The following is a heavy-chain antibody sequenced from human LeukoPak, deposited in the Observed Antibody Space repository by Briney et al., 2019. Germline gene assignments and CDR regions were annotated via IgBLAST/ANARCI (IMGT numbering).Heavy chain of an antibody. CDR1: GGSFSGYY. CDR3: HYSSRLRYYYGMDV. D-gene: IGHD6-13*01. V-gene: IGHV4-34*01. J-gene: IGHJ6*04. Sequence: SETLSLTCAVYGGSFSGYYWSWIRQPPGKGLEWIGEINHSGSTNYNPSLKSRVTISVDTSKNQFSLKLSSVTAADTAVYYCHYSSRLRYYYGMDVWGKGPRSPSPQ. CDR2: INHSGST.